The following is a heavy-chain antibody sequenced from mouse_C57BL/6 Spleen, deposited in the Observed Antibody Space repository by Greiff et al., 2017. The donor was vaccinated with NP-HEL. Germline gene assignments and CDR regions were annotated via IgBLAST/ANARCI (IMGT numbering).Heavy chain of an antibody. CDR3: ARLDDYDDYAMDD. J-gene: IGHJ4*01. CDR1: GYTFTSYT. Sequence: QVQLQQSGAELARPGASVKMSCKASGYTFTSYTMHWVKQRPGQGLEWIGYINPSSGYTKYNQKFKDKATLTADKSSSTAYMQLSSLTSEDSAVYYCARLDDYDDYAMDDWGQGTSVTVSS. D-gene: IGHD2-4*01. V-gene: IGHV1-4*01. CDR2: INPSSGYT.